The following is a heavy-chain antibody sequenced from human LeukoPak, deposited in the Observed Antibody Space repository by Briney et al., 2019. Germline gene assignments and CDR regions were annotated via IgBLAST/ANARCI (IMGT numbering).Heavy chain of an antibody. CDR3: ARHTYSSSSEAGY. D-gene: IGHD6-6*01. CDR2: IYRSGST. V-gene: IGHV4-30-4*08. J-gene: IGHJ4*02. Sequence: SQTLSLTCSVSGGSISSGDYFWSWIRQPPGKGLEWIGYIYRSGSTYYSPSLKSRVSLSGDTSKNQFSLKLSSVTAADTAVYYCARHTYSSSSEAGYWGQGTLVTVSS. CDR1: GGSISSGDYF.